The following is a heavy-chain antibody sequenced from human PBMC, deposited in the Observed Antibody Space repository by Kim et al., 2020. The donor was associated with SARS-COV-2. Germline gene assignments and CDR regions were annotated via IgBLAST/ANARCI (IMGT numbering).Heavy chain of an antibody. V-gene: IGHV4-34*01. Sequence: SETLSLTCAVYGGSFSGYHWSWIRQPPGKGLEWIGGINHSGSTNYSPSLKSRITISVDTSKIQFSLKLTSVTAADTAVYYCARNIAVVVGASLGMDVWGQGTTVTVSS. D-gene: IGHD2-15*01. CDR3: ARNIAVVVGASLGMDV. CDR1: GGSFSGYH. CDR2: INHSGST. J-gene: IGHJ6*02.